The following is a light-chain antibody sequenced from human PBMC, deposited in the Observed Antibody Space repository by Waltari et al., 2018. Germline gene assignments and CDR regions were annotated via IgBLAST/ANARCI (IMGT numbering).Light chain of an antibody. J-gene: IGLJ1*01. CDR1: SSDVGGYNY. Sequence: QSALTQPPSASGSPGQSVTISCPGTSSDVGGYNYVSWYQHHPGKAPKLMIFEVSKRPSGVPDRFSGSKSGNTASLTVSGLQAEDEADYYCSSYAGSNILYVFGTGTKVTVL. CDR3: SSYAGSNILYV. V-gene: IGLV2-8*01. CDR2: EVS.